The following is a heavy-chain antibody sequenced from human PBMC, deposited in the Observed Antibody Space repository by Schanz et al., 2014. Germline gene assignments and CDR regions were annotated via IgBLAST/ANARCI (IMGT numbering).Heavy chain of an antibody. V-gene: IGHV1-46*01. CDR1: GYTFTSYD. CDR2: INPSGGST. D-gene: IGHD3-9*01. CDR3: AKVDRTRYYAMDV. Sequence: QVQLVQSGAEVKKPGASVRLSCEASGYTFTSYDINWVRQAPGQGLEWMGIINPSGGSTNYAQKFQGRVTMTADKSTSTVYMEVSGLRSEDTAVYYCAKVDRTRYYAMDVWGQGTTVTVSS. J-gene: IGHJ6*02.